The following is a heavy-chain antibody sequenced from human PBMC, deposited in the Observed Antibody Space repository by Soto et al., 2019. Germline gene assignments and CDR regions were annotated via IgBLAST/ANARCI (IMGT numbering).Heavy chain of an antibody. D-gene: IGHD1-26*01. CDR2: ISAYNGNT. Sequence: GASVKVSCKASGYTFISYGISWVRQAPGQGLEWMGWISAYNGNTNYAQKLQGRVTMTTDTSTSTAYMELRSLRSDDTAVYYCARGDRATNYYYYGMDVWGQGTTVTVSS. J-gene: IGHJ6*02. CDR3: ARGDRATNYYYYGMDV. CDR1: GYTFISYG. V-gene: IGHV1-18*01.